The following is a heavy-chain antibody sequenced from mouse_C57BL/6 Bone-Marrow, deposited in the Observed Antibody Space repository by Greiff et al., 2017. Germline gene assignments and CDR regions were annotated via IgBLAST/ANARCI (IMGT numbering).Heavy chain of an antibody. D-gene: IGHD1-1*01. CDR2: IYPGSGNT. Sequence: QVQLQQSGAELVRPGASVKLSCKASGYTFTDYYINWVKQRPGQGLEWIARIYPGSGNTYYTEKFKGKATLTAEKSSSAAYMQLSSLTSEDSAVYCCARRDYGSSYDYAMGYWGQGASVTVSS. J-gene: IGHJ4*01. CDR1: GYTFTDYY. V-gene: IGHV1-76*01. CDR3: ARRDYGSSYDYAMGY.